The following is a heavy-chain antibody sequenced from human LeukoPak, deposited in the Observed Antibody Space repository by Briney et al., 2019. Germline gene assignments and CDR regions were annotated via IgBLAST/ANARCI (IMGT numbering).Heavy chain of an antibody. CDR1: GFSFSSYN. CDR3: AKTAGIAAAADFDY. Sequence: PGGSLRLSCAASGFSFSSYNMNWLRQAPGKGLEWVSSISGSGDSTYYADSVKGRFTISRDNSKNTLYLQMSSLRAEDTAVYYCAKTAGIAAAADFDYWGQGTLVTVSS. V-gene: IGHV3-23*01. CDR2: ISGSGDST. D-gene: IGHD6-13*01. J-gene: IGHJ4*02.